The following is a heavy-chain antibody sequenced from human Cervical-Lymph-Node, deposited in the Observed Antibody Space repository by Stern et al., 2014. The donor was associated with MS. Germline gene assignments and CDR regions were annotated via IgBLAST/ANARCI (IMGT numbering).Heavy chain of an antibody. J-gene: IGHJ6*02. CDR2: ISGSGGST. V-gene: IGHV3-23*04. Sequence: EMQLVESGGGLVQPGGSLRLSCAASGFSFGNYAMTWVRQAPGQGLECVSSISGSGGSTHYAESVKGRVTISRDNSKNTLYLQMNGLRAEDTAMYYCAKGGSIYYYGLDVWGQGTTVTVSS. D-gene: IGHD3-3*01. CDR1: GFSFGNYA. CDR3: AKGGSIYYYGLDV.